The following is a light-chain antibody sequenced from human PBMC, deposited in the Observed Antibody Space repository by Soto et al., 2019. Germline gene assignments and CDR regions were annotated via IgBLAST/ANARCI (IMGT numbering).Light chain of an antibody. Sequence: SYELTQPPSVSVAPGKTATITCGGNNIGSESVHWYQQKPGQAPVLVIYYDSDRPSGIPERFSGSNSGNTATLTISRVEAGDGADYYCQVWDGSSDQQVFGGGTKVTVL. CDR1: NIGSES. CDR2: YDS. J-gene: IGLJ3*02. CDR3: QVWDGSSDQQV. V-gene: IGLV3-21*04.